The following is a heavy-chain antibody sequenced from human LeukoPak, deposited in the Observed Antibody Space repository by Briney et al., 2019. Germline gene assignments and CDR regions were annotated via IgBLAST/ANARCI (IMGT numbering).Heavy chain of an antibody. CDR3: ARVAARSSAFDI. D-gene: IGHD6-25*01. J-gene: IGHJ3*02. Sequence: SETLSLTCNVSGGSISRYYWAWIRQPPGMGLGWIGYIYYSGSTYYNPSLKSRVTISVDTSKNQFSLKLSSVTAADTAVYYCARVAARSSAFDIWGQGTMVTVSS. V-gene: IGHV4-59*06. CDR1: GGSISRYY. CDR2: IYYSGST.